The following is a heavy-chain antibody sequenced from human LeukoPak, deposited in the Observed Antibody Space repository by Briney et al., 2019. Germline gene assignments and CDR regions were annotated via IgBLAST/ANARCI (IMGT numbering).Heavy chain of an antibody. V-gene: IGHV4-4*07. Sequence: SETLSLTCTVSGGSISGYFWSWIRQPAGKGLEWIGRIYSSGSTNYNPSLKSRVTMSVDTSKNQFSLRLTSVTAADTAVYYCARLLRPYYDFWSGYSSLNDYYGMDVWGQGTTVTVSS. D-gene: IGHD3-3*01. J-gene: IGHJ6*02. CDR2: IYSSGST. CDR1: GGSISGYF. CDR3: ARLLRPYYDFWSGYSSLNDYYGMDV.